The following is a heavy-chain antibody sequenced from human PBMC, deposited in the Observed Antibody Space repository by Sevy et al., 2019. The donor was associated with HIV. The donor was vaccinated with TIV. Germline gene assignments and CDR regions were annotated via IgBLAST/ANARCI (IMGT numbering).Heavy chain of an antibody. Sequence: GGSLRLSCVGSGFTFSSYALHWVRQAPDKGLEWVAVISYDGSNTYYADSVKGRFTISRDNSKNTLYLQMNSLRADDTAVFYCARFPPQRAFDTWGQGTTVTVSS. J-gene: IGHJ3*02. CDR2: ISYDGSNT. CDR1: GFTFSSYA. V-gene: IGHV3-30*04. CDR3: ARFPPQRAFDT.